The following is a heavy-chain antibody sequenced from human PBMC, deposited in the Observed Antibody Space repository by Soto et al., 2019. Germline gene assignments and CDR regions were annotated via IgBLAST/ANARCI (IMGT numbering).Heavy chain of an antibody. Sequence: QVQLVQSGAEVKKPGASVKVSCKASGYTFTSYAMHWVRQAPGQRLEWMGWINAGNGNTKYSQKFQGRVTITRDTSASTDYMELSSLRSEDTAVDYCARGVGSGLSDYWGQGTLVTVSS. V-gene: IGHV1-3*01. CDR3: ARGVGSGLSDY. CDR1: GYTFTSYA. D-gene: IGHD1-26*01. CDR2: INAGNGNT. J-gene: IGHJ4*02.